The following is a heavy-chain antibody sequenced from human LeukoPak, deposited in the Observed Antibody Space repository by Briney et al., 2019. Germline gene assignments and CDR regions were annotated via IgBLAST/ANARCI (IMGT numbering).Heavy chain of an antibody. D-gene: IGHD3-22*01. V-gene: IGHV3-30*18. J-gene: IGHJ4*02. CDR3: AKAGAYDSSGYYYYLDY. Sequence: PGGSLRLSCAASGFTFSNYAMTWVRQAPGKGLEWVASISSDGNNKYYVGSVEGRFTISRDNSRNTLYLQMNSLRTEDTAVYYCAKAGAYDSSGYYYYLDYWGQGTLVTVPS. CDR1: GFTFSNYA. CDR2: ISSDGNNK.